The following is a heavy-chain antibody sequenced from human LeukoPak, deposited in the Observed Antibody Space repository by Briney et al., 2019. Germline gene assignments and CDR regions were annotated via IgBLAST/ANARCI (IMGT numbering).Heavy chain of an antibody. J-gene: IGHJ5*02. CDR1: GFTFSNYA. Sequence: PGGSLILSCGASGFTFSNYAMSWVRQAPGKGLEWVSAISGSGDSTYYADSVKGRFTISRDNSKNTLYLQINSLRAEDTAVYYCAKGQTNYDFWSGYHWFDPWGQGTLVTVSS. D-gene: IGHD3-3*01. V-gene: IGHV3-23*01. CDR3: AKGQTNYDFWSGYHWFDP. CDR2: ISGSGDST.